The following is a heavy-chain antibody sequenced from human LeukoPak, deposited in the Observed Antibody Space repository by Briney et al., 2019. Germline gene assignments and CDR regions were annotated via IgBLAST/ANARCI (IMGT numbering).Heavy chain of an antibody. CDR1: GGSLSSGSYY. Sequence: SETLSLTCTVSGGSLSSGSYYWSWIRQPAGKGLEWIGRIYTSGSTNYNPSLKSRVTISVDTSKNQFSLKLSSVTAADTAVYYCARGYWNDGLDYWGQGTLVTVSS. D-gene: IGHD1-1*01. CDR2: IYTSGST. J-gene: IGHJ4*02. CDR3: ARGYWNDGLDY. V-gene: IGHV4-61*02.